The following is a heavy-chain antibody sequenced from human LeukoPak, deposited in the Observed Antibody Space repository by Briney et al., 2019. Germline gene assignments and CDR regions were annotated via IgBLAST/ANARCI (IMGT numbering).Heavy chain of an antibody. J-gene: IGHJ6*03. Sequence: SVKASCKASGGTFSSYAISWVRQAPGQGLEWMGGIIPIFGTANYAQKFQGRVTITTDGSTSTAYMELSSLRSEDTAVYYCARAVPAATSYYYYYYMDVWGKGTTVTVSS. CDR2: IIPIFGTA. CDR3: ARAVPAATSYYYYYYMDV. V-gene: IGHV1-69*05. D-gene: IGHD2-2*01. CDR1: GGTFSSYA.